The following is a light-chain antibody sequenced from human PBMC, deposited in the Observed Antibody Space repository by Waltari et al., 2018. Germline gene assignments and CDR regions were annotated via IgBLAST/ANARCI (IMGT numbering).Light chain of an antibody. CDR3: AAWDDSLSGPVV. CDR2: RNN. Sequence: QSVLTQPPSASGTPGQRVTISCSGSSSNIGSNHVYWYQQPPGTAPKLLIYRNNQRPSGVPDRFSGSKSGTSASLTISGLRSEDEADYYCAAWDDSLSGPVVFGGGTKLTVL. CDR1: SSNIGSNH. J-gene: IGLJ2*01. V-gene: IGLV1-47*01.